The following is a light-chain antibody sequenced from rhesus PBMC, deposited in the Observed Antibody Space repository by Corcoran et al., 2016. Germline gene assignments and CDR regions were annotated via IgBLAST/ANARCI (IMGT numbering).Light chain of an antibody. CDR1: SLKTYY. Sequence: SSGLTQAPALSVALGHTVRMTCQGDSLKTYYASWYQQKPGQVPVLVIYGNTNRPSGIPGRFSGSWSGNTGSLTITGAQVEAEADYDCGSWDNSGNHHYIFGAGTRLTVL. J-gene: IGLJ1*01. V-gene: IGLV3S11*01. CDR3: GSWDNSGNHHYI. CDR2: GNT.